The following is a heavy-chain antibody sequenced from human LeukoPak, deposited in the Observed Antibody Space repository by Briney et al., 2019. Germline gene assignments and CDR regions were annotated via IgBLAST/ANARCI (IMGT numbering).Heavy chain of an antibody. V-gene: IGHV1-2*02. Sequence: GASVKVSCKASGYTFTSYYIHWVRQASGQGLEWVAWINPNSGGTKYSQQFQGRVTLTRDTSISTAYMELSRLTSDDTAVYYCARGHSGIWYSLGHWGQGTLVTVSA. CDR2: INPNSGGT. J-gene: IGHJ4*02. CDR1: GYTFTSYY. CDR3: ARGHSGIWYSLGH. D-gene: IGHD1-26*01.